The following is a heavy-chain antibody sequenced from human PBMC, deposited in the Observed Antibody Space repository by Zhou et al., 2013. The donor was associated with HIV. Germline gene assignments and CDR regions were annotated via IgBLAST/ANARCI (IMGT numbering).Heavy chain of an antibody. CDR2: INPKNGDT. CDR1: GYTITDYY. V-gene: IGHV1-2*02. Sequence: QVHLKQSGAVVRKPGASVRVSCEASGYTITDYYLHWVRQAPGQGLQWMGWINPKNGDTNYAQTFKGRITMTRDTSINTAYMVLTSLKSNDTALYFCARDWQFHVIFDDYYIDVWGEGTTVIVSS. D-gene: IGHD3-3*02. J-gene: IGHJ6*03. CDR3: ARDWQFHVIFDDYYIDV.